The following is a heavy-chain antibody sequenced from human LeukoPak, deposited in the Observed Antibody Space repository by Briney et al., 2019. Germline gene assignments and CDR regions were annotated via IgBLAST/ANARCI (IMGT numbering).Heavy chain of an antibody. D-gene: IGHD3-22*01. CDR3: ARGKTFTPFYDSSGYLDY. J-gene: IGHJ4*02. CDR2: IYYSGST. CDR1: GGSISSYY. V-gene: IGHV4-59*06. Sequence: SETLSLTCTVSGGSISSYYWSWIRQHPGKGLEWIGYIYYSGSTYYNPSLKSRVTISVDTSKNQFSLKLSSVTAADTAVYYCARGKTFTPFYDSSGYLDYWGQGTLVTVSS.